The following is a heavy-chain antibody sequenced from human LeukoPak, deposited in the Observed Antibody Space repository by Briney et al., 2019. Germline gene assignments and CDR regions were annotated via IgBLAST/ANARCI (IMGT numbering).Heavy chain of an antibody. D-gene: IGHD1-26*01. Sequence: PGGSLRLSCAASGFTFSTSCMHWVRQAPGKGLEWVSFIRHDGSKKYYANSVKGRFTISRDNSKNTLYVQMNSLRPEDTAVYYCAKGPSGNQFDPWGQGTLVTVSS. CDR1: GFTFSTSC. CDR3: AKGPSGNQFDP. CDR2: IRHDGSKK. J-gene: IGHJ5*02. V-gene: IGHV3-30*02.